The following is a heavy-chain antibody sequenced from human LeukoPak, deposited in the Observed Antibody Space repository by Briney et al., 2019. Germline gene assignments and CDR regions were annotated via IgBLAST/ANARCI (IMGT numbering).Heavy chain of an antibody. CDR3: ARVPGYSSGWSFDY. CDR1: GGSISSYY. J-gene: IGHJ4*02. V-gene: IGHV4-59*01. Sequence: SETLSLTCTVSGGSISSYYWSWIRQPPGKGLEWIGYIYYSGSTNYNPSPKSRVTISVDTSKNQFSLKLSSVTAADTAVYYCARVPGYSSGWSFDYWGQGTLVTVSS. CDR2: IYYSGST. D-gene: IGHD6-19*01.